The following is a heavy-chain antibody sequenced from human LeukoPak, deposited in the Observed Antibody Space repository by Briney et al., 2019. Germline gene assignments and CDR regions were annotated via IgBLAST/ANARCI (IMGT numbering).Heavy chain of an antibody. CDR2: IYSSGNT. CDR3: ARVWLSSGSYWYFDF. D-gene: IGHD3-22*01. CDR1: GVSISSNY. V-gene: IGHV4-4*07. J-gene: IGHJ2*01. Sequence: PSGTLSLTCTASGVSISSNYWSWVRQPAGKGLESIARIYSSGNTNYNPSLRCRVTMSVYTSKNQFSLLLHPVTAADTAVYSCARVWLSSGSYWYFDFWGRGTLVIVSS.